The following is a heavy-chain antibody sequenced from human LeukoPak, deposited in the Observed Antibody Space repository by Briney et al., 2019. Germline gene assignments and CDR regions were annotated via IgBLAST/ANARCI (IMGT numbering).Heavy chain of an antibody. CDR1: GFTFSIYA. CDR3: AKLYGDYEHAFHL. CDR2: ITAGGGTT. Sequence: PGGSLRLSCTASGFTFSIYAMSWVRQSPGKGLEWVSSITAGGGTTYYEDSVKGRFTISRDNSKSTLYLQMNSLSAEDTALYYCAKLYGDYEHAFHLWGQGTMVTVSS. V-gene: IGHV3-23*01. D-gene: IGHD4-17*01. J-gene: IGHJ3*01.